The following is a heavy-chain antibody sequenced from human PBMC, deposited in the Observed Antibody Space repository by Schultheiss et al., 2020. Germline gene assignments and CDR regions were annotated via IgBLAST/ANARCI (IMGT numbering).Heavy chain of an antibody. V-gene: IGHV4-31*03. CDR1: GGSISSGGYY. CDR2: IYYSGST. CDR3: ARETHTIVVVVAAYRFYYYYYYMDV. J-gene: IGHJ6*03. D-gene: IGHD2-15*01. Sequence: SQTLSLTCTVSGGSISSGGYYWSWIRQHPGKGLEWIGYIYYSGSTYYNPSLKSRVTISVDKSKNQFSLKLSSVTAADTAVYYCARETHTIVVVVAAYRFYYYYYYMDVWGKGTTGTVSS.